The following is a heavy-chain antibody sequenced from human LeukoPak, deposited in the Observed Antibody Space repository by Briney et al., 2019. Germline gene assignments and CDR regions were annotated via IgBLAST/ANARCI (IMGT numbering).Heavy chain of an antibody. CDR1: GFTFSSYA. D-gene: IGHD5-12*01. Sequence: GRSLRLSCAASGFTFSSYAMHWVRQAPGKGLEWVAVISYDGSNKYYADSVKGRFTISRDNSKNTLYLQMNSLRGEDTAVYYCARGPSGYHNTGGQGTLVTVSS. CDR2: ISYDGSNK. J-gene: IGHJ4*02. V-gene: IGHV3-30*04. CDR3: ARGPSGYHNT.